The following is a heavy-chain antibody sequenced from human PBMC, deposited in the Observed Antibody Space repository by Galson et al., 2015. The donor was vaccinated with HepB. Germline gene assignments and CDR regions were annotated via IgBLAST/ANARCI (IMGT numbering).Heavy chain of an antibody. CDR3: ARDRLDSITIFGVVTHPGYIGYGMDV. V-gene: IGHV3-30-3*01. D-gene: IGHD3-3*01. Sequence: SLRLSCAASGFTFSSYAMHWVRQAQGKGLEWVAVISYDGSNKYYADSVKGRFTISRDNSKNTLYLQMNSLRAEDTAVYYCARDRLDSITIFGVVTHPGYIGYGMDVWCQGTTVTVSS. CDR2: ISYDGSNK. CDR1: GFTFSSYA. J-gene: IGHJ6*02.